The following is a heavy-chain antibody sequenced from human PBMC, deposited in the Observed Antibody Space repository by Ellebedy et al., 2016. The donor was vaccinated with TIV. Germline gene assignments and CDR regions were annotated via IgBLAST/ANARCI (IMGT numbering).Heavy chain of an antibody. J-gene: IGHJ6*02. CDR1: GFTFSLYS. D-gene: IGHD6-19*01. Sequence: PGGSLRLSCAASGFTFSLYSMNWVRQAPGTGLEWISYISSGSSSIYYADSVKGRFTITRDNDKKLLYLQMSSLGVEDTAVYYCARDFRQWLAQADALVVWGQGTTVTVSS. V-gene: IGHV3-48*01. CDR2: ISSGSSSI. CDR3: ARDFRQWLAQADALVV.